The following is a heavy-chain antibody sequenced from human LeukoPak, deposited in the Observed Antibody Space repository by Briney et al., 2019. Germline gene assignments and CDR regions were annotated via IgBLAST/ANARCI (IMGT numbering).Heavy chain of an antibody. CDR2: ISTYNGNT. CDR1: GYTFTSYG. V-gene: IGHV1-18*01. Sequence: ASVTVSCKASGYTFTSYGISWVRQAPGQGLEWMGWISTYNGNTNYAQRLQGRVTMTTDTSTSTAYMELRSLGSEDTAVYYCARGGYGDYAGYWGQGTLVTVSS. J-gene: IGHJ4*02. CDR3: ARGGYGDYAGY. D-gene: IGHD4-17*01.